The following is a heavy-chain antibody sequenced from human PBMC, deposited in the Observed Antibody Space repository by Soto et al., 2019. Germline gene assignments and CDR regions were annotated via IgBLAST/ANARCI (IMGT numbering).Heavy chain of an antibody. Sequence: QVQLQESGPGLVKPSETLSLTCTVSGGSVSSGSYYWSWIRQPPGKGLEWIAYIYDSGGTNYKPSLKSRVTISVDTSKNQFSLKLSSVTAADTAVYYCARGSSGWWWFDPWGQGTLVTVSS. CDR1: GGSVSSGSYY. V-gene: IGHV4-61*01. D-gene: IGHD6-19*01. CDR2: IYDSGGT. J-gene: IGHJ5*02. CDR3: ARGSSGWWWFDP.